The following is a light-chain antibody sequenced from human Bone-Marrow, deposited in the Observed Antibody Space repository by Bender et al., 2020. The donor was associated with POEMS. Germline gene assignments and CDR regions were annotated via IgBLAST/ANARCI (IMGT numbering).Light chain of an antibody. CDR2: EDN. CDR3: YSTDRV. J-gene: IGLJ2*01. V-gene: IGLV3-10*01. CDR1: VLSKNF. Sequence: SYELTQPPSVSVSPGQTARITCSGDVLSKNFVFWYQRKSGQAPLLVIYEDNRRRSEIPERFSGSRSGTMATLSISGAQVEDEAEYFCYSTDRVFGGGTKLTVL.